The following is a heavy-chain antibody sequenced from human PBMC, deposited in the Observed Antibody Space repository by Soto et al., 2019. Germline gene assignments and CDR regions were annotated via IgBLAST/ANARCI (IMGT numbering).Heavy chain of an antibody. CDR1: GFTFSSYA. CDR3: ARGSHYYGSGNNWFDP. CDR2: ISYDGSNK. J-gene: IGHJ5*02. D-gene: IGHD3-10*01. V-gene: IGHV3-30-3*01. Sequence: QVQLVESGGGVVQPGRSLRLSCAASGFTFSSYAMHWVRQAPGKGLEWVAVISYDGSNKYYADSVKGRFTISRDNSKNTLYLQMNSLRAEDTAVYYCARGSHYYGSGNNWFDPWGQGTLVTVSS.